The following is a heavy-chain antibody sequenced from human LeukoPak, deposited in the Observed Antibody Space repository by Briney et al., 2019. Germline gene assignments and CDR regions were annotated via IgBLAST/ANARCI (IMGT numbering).Heavy chain of an antibody. J-gene: IGHJ4*02. CDR1: GFTFSSYA. D-gene: IGHD1-20*01. V-gene: IGHV3-23*01. CDR3: AKSRITGTTWTPFDY. CDR2: ISGSGGST. Sequence: EPGGSLRLSCAASGFTFSSYAMSWVRQAPGKGLEWVSAISGSGGSTYYADSVKGRFTISRDNAKNSLYLQMNSQRAEDTAVYYCAKSRITGTTWTPFDYWGQGTLVTVSS.